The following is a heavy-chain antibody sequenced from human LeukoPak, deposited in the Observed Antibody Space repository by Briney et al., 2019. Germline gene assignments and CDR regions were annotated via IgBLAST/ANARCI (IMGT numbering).Heavy chain of an antibody. D-gene: IGHD3-16*01. V-gene: IGHV3-30-3*01. J-gene: IGHJ4*02. Sequence: GGSLRLSCAASGFTFSSYAMHWVRQAPGKGLEWVAVISYDGSNKYYADSVKGRFTISRDNSKNTLYLQMNSLRAEDTAVYYCAKDLGNYAMYYFDYWGQGTLVTVSS. CDR2: ISYDGSNK. CDR3: AKDLGNYAMYYFDY. CDR1: GFTFSSYA.